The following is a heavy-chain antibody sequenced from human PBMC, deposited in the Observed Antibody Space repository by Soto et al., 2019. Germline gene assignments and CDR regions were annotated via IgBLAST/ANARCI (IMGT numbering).Heavy chain of an antibody. D-gene: IGHD7-27*01. CDR2: IYYSGST. Sequence: QLQLQESGPGLVKPSETLSLTCTVSGGSISSSSYYWGWIRQPPGKGLEWIGSIYYSGSTYYNPSLKSRVTISVDTSKNQFSLKLSSVTAADTAVYYCARQERPSGADAFDIWGQGTMVTVSS. V-gene: IGHV4-39*01. CDR1: GGSISSSSYY. J-gene: IGHJ3*02. CDR3: ARQERPSGADAFDI.